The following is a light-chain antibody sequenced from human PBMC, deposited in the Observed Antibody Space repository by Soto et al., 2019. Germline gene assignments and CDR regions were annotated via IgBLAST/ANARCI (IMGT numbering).Light chain of an antibody. V-gene: IGKV3-20*01. CDR3: QQYNNWPPYT. Sequence: EIVLTQSPGTLSLSPGERATLFCRASQSVTNSQLAWYQQKPGQAPRLLIFGASSRATGIPDRFSGSGSGTDFTLTIARLEPEDFAVYYCQQYNNWPPYTFGQGTKLEIK. CDR2: GAS. CDR1: QSVTNSQ. J-gene: IGKJ2*01.